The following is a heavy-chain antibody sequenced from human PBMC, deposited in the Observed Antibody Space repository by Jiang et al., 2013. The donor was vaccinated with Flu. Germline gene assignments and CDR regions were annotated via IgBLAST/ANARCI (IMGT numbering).Heavy chain of an antibody. CDR1: GGSISSSSYY. CDR3: ARRFYRGAFDI. J-gene: IGHJ3*02. D-gene: IGHD3-10*01. CDR2: IYYSGST. Sequence: PGLVKPSETLSLTCTVSGGSISSSSYYWGWIRQPPGKGLEWIGSIYYSGSTYYNPSLKSRVTISVDTSKNQFSLKLSSVTAADTAVYYCARRFYRGAFDIWGQGTMVTVSS. V-gene: IGHV4-39*01.